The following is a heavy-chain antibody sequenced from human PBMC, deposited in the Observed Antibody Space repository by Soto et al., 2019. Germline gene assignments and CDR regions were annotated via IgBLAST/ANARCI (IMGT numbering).Heavy chain of an antibody. D-gene: IGHD3-10*01. V-gene: IGHV3-43*01. CDR1: VFTFDDYT. CDR2: ISWDGGST. Sequence: HPLGSLRLSCAASVFTFDDYTMHCVRQSPGKCLEWVSLISWDGGSTYYADSVKGRFTISRDNSKNSLYLQMNSLRTEDTALYYCAKDGGSYYIRYYYYGMDLWGQGTMVTVSS. J-gene: IGHJ6*02. CDR3: AKDGGSYYIRYYYYGMDL.